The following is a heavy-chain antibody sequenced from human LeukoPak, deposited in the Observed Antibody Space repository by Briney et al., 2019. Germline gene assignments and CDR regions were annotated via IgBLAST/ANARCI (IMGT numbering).Heavy chain of an antibody. CDR1: GFMFRSHW. CDR2: IKQDGSEK. Sequence: GGSLRLSCTASGFMFRSHWMSWVRQVPGRGLEWVAHIKQDGSEKHYLDSVEGRFTLSREDAKNSLYLQMDSLRVDDTAVYHCARGPHYGDRVDYLDYWGQGTLVTVSS. CDR3: ARGPHYGDRVDYLDY. V-gene: IGHV3-7*01. D-gene: IGHD4-17*01. J-gene: IGHJ4*02.